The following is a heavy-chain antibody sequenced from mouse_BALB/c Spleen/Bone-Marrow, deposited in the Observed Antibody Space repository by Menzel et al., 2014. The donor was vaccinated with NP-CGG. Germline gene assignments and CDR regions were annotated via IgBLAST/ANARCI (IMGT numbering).Heavy chain of an antibody. V-gene: IGHV1-54*01. CDR2: INPGSGST. D-gene: IGHD2-3*01. Sequence: QVQLQQSGAELVRPGTSVRVSCKASGYAFTDYLMEWLKQRPGQGLEWIGVINPGSGSTNYNEKFKDKATLTADKSSSTAYMQLSSLTSDDSAVYFCARYDGYFVYWGQGTILTVSS. J-gene: IGHJ2*01. CDR3: ARYDGYFVY. CDR1: GYAFTDYL.